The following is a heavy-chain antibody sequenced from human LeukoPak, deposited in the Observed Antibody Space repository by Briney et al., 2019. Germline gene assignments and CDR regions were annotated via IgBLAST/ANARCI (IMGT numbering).Heavy chain of an antibody. CDR1: GYSISSGYY. CDR3: ARDYDSSGYCLDY. V-gene: IGHV4-38-2*02. J-gene: IGHJ4*02. D-gene: IGHD3-22*01. Sequence: KPSETLSLTCTVSGYSISSGYYWGWIRQPPGKGLEWIGSIYHSGSTYYNPSLKSRVTISVDTSMNQFSLKLSSVTAADTAVYYCARDYDSSGYCLDYWGQGTLVTVSS. CDR2: IYHSGST.